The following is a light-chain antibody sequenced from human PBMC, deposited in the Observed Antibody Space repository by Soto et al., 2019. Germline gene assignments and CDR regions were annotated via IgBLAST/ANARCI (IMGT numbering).Light chain of an antibody. Sequence: DIQMTQSPSSLSASVGDRVTISCRASQRISNYLNWYQQKLGKAPKLLIYASSTLQSGVPSRFSGSGSGTDFTLTISSLQPEDFAAYYCQQSYSTPLTFGGGTKVDIK. V-gene: IGKV1-39*01. CDR2: ASS. CDR1: QRISNY. J-gene: IGKJ4*01. CDR3: QQSYSTPLT.